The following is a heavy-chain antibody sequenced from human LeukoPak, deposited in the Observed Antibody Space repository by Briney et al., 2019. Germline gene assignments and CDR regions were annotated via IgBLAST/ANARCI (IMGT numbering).Heavy chain of an antibody. J-gene: IGHJ5*02. CDR1: GFTFSSYA. CDR3: ARGADYGDYPA. Sequence: GGSLRLSCAASGFTFSSYAMHWVRQAPGKGLEWVAVISYDGSNKYYADYVKGRFTISRDNSKNTLYLKMNSLRAEDTAVYYCARGADYGDYPAWGQGTLVTVSS. CDR2: ISYDGSNK. V-gene: IGHV3-30-3*01. D-gene: IGHD4-17*01.